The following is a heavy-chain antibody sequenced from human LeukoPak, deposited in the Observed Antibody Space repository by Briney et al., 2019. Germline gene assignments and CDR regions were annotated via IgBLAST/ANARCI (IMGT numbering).Heavy chain of an antibody. D-gene: IGHD5-24*01. Sequence: ASVKVSCKASGGTFSSYAISWVRQDPGQGLEWMGRIIPILGIANYAQKFQGRVTITADKSTSTAYMELSSLRSEDTAVYYCARDGDGYNWGFDWGQGTLVTVSS. CDR2: IIPILGIA. CDR1: GGTFSSYA. J-gene: IGHJ4*02. CDR3: ARDGDGYNWGFD. V-gene: IGHV1-69*04.